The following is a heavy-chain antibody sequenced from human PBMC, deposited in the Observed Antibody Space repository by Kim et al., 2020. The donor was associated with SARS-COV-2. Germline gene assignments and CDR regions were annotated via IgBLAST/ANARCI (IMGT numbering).Heavy chain of an antibody. J-gene: IGHJ3*02. V-gene: IGHV4-34*01. D-gene: IGHD3-10*01. Sequence: SETLSITCAVYGGSFSGYYWSWIRQPPGKGLAWIGEINHSGSTNYNPSLKSRVTISVDTSKNQFSLKLSSVTAADTAVYYCARLTYYYGSGSHAYAFYI. CDR2: INHSGST. CDR1: GGSFSGYY. CDR3: ARLTYYYGSGSHAYAFYI.